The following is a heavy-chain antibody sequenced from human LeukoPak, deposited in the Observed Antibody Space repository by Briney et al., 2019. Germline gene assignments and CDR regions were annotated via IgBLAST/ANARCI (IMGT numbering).Heavy chain of an antibody. Sequence: PGGTLRLSCAASGFTFSSYGMSWVRQAPGKGLEWVSATSGIGGSTYYADSVKGRFTISRDNSKNTLYLQMNSLRAEDTAVYYCARHLSGVTGYTYGRGIDYWGQGTLVTVSS. CDR3: ARHLSGVTGYTYGRGIDY. CDR1: GFTFSSYG. D-gene: IGHD5-18*01. V-gene: IGHV3-23*01. CDR2: TSGIGGST. J-gene: IGHJ4*02.